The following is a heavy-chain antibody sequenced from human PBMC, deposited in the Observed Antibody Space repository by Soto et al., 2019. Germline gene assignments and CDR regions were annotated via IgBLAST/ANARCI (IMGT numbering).Heavy chain of an antibody. V-gene: IGHV3-23*01. D-gene: IGHD3-10*01. CDR2: ISGNGHTA. J-gene: IGHJ6*02. Sequence: EVQLMESGGGLALPGGSLRLSCAASGFTFSSYTMTWVRQAPGKGLEWVAAISGNGHTAYYADSVKGRFTISQDNSKTTLYLQLDSLRPEEKAVYHCMIDYGDYDSAPPYSMGVWGQGTTVTVFS. CDR3: MIDYGDYDSAPPYSMGV. CDR1: GFTFSSYT.